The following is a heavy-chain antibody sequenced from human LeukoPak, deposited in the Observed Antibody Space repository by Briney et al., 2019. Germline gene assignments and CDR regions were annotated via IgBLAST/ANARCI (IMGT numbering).Heavy chain of an antibody. CDR2: VSTSGGST. CDR1: GFTFSSYA. J-gene: IGHJ6*02. D-gene: IGHD1-26*01. Sequence: GGPLRLSCSASGFTFSSYAMHWVRQAPGKGLEYVSAVSTSGGSTYYADSVKGRFTISRDNAKNTLYLQMSSLRPEDTAVYYCARDRGSREDGMDVWGQGTTVTVSS. CDR3: ARDRGSREDGMDV. V-gene: IGHV3-64D*09.